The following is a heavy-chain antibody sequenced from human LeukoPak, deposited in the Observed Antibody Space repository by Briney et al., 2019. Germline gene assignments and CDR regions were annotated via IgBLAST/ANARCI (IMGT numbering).Heavy chain of an antibody. Sequence: GRSLRLSCAASGFTFSSYAMHWVRQAPGKGLEWVAVISYDGSNKYYADSVKGRFTISRDNSKNTLYLQMNSLRAEDTAVYYCAKSDSSGWYYFDYWGQGTLVTVSS. V-gene: IGHV3-30*07. J-gene: IGHJ4*02. D-gene: IGHD6-19*01. CDR1: GFTFSSYA. CDR3: AKSDSSGWYYFDY. CDR2: ISYDGSNK.